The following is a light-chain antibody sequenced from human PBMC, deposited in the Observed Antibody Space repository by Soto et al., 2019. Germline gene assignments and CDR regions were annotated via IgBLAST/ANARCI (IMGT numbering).Light chain of an antibody. CDR2: EVS. CDR1: SSDAGSYNL. J-gene: IGLJ1*01. CDR3: SSFTTSSTRV. Sequence: QSALTQPASVSGSPGQSITISCTGTSSDAGSYNLVSWYQQYPGKAPKLMIYEVSYRPSGVSNRFSGSKSGNTASLTISGLQAEDEADYYCSSFTTSSTRVFGTGTKLTVL. V-gene: IGLV2-14*02.